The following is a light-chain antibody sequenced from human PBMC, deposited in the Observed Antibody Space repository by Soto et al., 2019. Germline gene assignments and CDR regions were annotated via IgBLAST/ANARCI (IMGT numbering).Light chain of an antibody. CDR3: QQYDNWPPLT. CDR1: QTISTN. CDR2: GAS. Sequence: IMTQSPATLSVSPGERATLSCRASQTISTNLAWYQQKPGLAPRLLIYGASTRATGVPARFSGSGSGTEFALTISNLQSEDFAVYYCQQYDNWPPLTFGQGTKVDIK. V-gene: IGKV3-15*01. J-gene: IGKJ1*01.